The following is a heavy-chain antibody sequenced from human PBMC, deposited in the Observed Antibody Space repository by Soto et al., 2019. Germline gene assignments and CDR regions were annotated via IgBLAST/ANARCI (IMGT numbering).Heavy chain of an antibody. V-gene: IGHV3-33*01. CDR1: GFTFSSYG. CDR2: IWYDGSNK. CDR3: ARERYYYYMDV. Sequence: QVQLVESGGGVVQPGRSLRLSCAASGFTFSSYGMHWVRQAPGKGLEWVAVIWYDGSNKYYADSVKGRFTISRDNSKNTLYLQMNSLRAEDTAVYYCARERYYYYMDVWGEGTTVTVSS. J-gene: IGHJ6*03.